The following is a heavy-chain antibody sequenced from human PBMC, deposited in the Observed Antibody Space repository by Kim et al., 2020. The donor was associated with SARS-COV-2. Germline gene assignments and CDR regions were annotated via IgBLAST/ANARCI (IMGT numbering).Heavy chain of an antibody. CDR3: AKAPYSSGTGYFFDY. D-gene: IGHD6-19*01. Sequence: ASVKGRFTISRDNAKNSLSLQMNSLRAEDTALYYCAKAPYSSGTGYFFDYWGQGTLVTVSS. J-gene: IGHJ4*02. V-gene: IGHV3-9*01.